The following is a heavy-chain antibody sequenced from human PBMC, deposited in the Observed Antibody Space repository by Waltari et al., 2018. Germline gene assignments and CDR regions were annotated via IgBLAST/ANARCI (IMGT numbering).Heavy chain of an antibody. J-gene: IGHJ3*02. CDR3: ARDLDSSSSWAFDI. D-gene: IGHD6-6*01. CDR1: GFTVSSNY. CDR2: IYSGGST. V-gene: IGHV3-53*01. Sequence: EVQLVESGGGLIQPGGSLRLSCAASGFTVSSNYMSWVRQAPGKGLEWVSVIYSGGSTYYADSVKGRFTISRDNSKNTLYLQMNSLRSDDTAVYYCARDLDSSSSWAFDIWGQGTMVTVSS.